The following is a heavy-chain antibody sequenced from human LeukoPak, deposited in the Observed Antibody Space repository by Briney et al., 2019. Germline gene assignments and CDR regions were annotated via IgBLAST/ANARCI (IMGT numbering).Heavy chain of an antibody. J-gene: IGHJ3*02. CDR2: MNPNSGNT. CDR1: GYTFTSYD. D-gene: IGHD6-13*01. Sequence: ASVKVSCKASGYTFTSYDINWVRQATGQGVEWMGWMNPNSGNTGYAHKFQGRVTITRNTSISTAYMKMSSLRSEYTAVYYCARGQSSSSWFNDAFDIWGQGTMVTVSS. CDR3: ARGQSSSSWFNDAFDI. V-gene: IGHV1-8*03.